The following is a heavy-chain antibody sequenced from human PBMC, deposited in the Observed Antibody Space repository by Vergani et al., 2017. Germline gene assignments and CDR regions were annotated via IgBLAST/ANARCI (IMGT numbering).Heavy chain of an antibody. CDR1: EYSFGNYW. D-gene: IGHD1-1*01. Sequence: EVELVQSGPEMRKPGESLKISCKGSEYSFGNYWIGWVRQMPGKGLEWMGIIYPADSDTRYSPSFQGQVTISADKSISTAFLQWHSLKASDTALYYGARHTTYTDSWGQGTLVTVSS. CDR3: ARHTTYTDS. CDR2: IYPADSDT. V-gene: IGHV5-51*01. J-gene: IGHJ4*02.